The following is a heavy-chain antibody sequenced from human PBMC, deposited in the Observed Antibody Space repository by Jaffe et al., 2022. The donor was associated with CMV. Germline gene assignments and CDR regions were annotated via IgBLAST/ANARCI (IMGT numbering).Heavy chain of an antibody. CDR1: GGSISSYY. D-gene: IGHD5-12*01. Sequence: QVQLQESGPGLVKPSETLSLTCTVSGGSISSYYWSWIRQPPGKGLEWIGYIYYSGSTNYNPSLKSRVTISVDTSKNQFSLKLSSVTAADTAVYYCAGPWGRRDGYNFPYWGQGTLVTVSS. V-gene: IGHV4-59*08. CDR3: AGPWGRRDGYNFPY. CDR2: IYYSGST. J-gene: IGHJ4*02.